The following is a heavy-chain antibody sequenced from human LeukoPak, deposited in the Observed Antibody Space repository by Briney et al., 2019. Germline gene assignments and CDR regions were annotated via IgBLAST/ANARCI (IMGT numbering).Heavy chain of an antibody. J-gene: IGHJ4*02. Sequence: GGSLRLSCAASGFTFDEYTMHWVRQAPGKGLEGVSGISWKSGTIGYADSVKGRFTISRDNAKNSLYLQMNSLRVEDMALYYCVKARRDGYNSWGIFDYWGQGTLVTVSS. CDR3: VKARRDGYNSWGIFDY. D-gene: IGHD5-24*01. V-gene: IGHV3-9*03. CDR2: ISWKSGTI. CDR1: GFTFDEYT.